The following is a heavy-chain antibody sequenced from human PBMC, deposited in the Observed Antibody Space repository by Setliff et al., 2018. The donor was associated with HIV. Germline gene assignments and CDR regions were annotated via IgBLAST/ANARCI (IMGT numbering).Heavy chain of an antibody. D-gene: IGHD2-15*01. Sequence: ETLSLTCAVYGGSFSGYHWNWIRQPPGKGLEWIGEINHSGRTNYNPSLKSRVTISVDTSKNQFSLKLRSVTAADTAMYYCARVSITYWYSIPTFYYYYMDVWGKGTKVTV. J-gene: IGHJ6*03. CDR3: ARVSITYWYSIPTFYYYYMDV. CDR1: GGSFSGYH. CDR2: INHSGRT. V-gene: IGHV4-34*01.